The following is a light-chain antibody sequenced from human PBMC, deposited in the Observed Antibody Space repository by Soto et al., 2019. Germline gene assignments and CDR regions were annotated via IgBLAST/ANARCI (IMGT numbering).Light chain of an antibody. CDR1: SSDVGGYNY. CDR2: DVS. CDR3: CSYAGSYTYYV. V-gene: IGLV2-11*01. J-gene: IGLJ1*01. Sequence: QSVLTQPRSVSGSPGQSVTISCTGTSSDVGGYNYVSWYQQHPGKAPKLMIYDVSKRPSGVPDRFSGSKSGNTASLTISGLQAEDEADYYRCSYAGSYTYYVFGTGTKLTVL.